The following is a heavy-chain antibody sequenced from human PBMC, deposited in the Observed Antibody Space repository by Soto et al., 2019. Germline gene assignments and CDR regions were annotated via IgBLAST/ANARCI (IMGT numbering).Heavy chain of an antibody. V-gene: IGHV1-3*01. D-gene: IGHD2-21*01. CDR2: INAGNGNT. Sequence: QVQLVQSGAEVKKPGASVKVSCKASGYTFTSYAMHWVRQAPGQRLEWMGWINAGNGNTKYSQKFQGRVTITRDTSASTANMELSSLRSEDTAVYYCARRSVVSARTGYYYDCMDVLGQGTTVTVSS. CDR3: ARRSVVSARTGYYYDCMDV. CDR1: GYTFTSYA. J-gene: IGHJ6*02.